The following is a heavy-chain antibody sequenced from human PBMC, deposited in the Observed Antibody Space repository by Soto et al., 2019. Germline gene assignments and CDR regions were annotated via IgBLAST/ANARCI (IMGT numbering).Heavy chain of an antibody. CDR1: GFTFSNYA. Sequence: GGSLRLSCAASGFTFSNYAMSWVRQAPGKGLEWVSGISNSGGSTYYADSVKGRFTSSRDNSKNTLFLQMNSLRAEDTAVYYCAKRRFFDSSGFYYYYYFDYWGQGTLVTVSS. CDR3: AKRRFFDSSGFYYYYYFDY. V-gene: IGHV3-23*01. J-gene: IGHJ4*02. D-gene: IGHD3-22*01. CDR2: ISNSGGST.